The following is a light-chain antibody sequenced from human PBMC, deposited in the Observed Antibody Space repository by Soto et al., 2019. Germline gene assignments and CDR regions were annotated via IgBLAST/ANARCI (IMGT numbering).Light chain of an antibody. CDR1: QGINQY. CDR2: VAS. Sequence: DIQMTQSPSSLSASVGDRVTITCRASQGINQYLNRYQQKPGKAPQLLIVVASSLQSGVPSSFGGSGSGTDFTLTISNLQPEDFATYYCQRSYSGPYTFGPGTEMKMK. V-gene: IGKV1-39*01. J-gene: IGKJ2*01. CDR3: QRSYSGPYT.